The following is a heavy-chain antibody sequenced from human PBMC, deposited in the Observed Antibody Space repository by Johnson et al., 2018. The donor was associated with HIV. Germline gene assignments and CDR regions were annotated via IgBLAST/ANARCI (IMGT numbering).Heavy chain of an antibody. J-gene: IGHJ3*02. CDR1: GFTFRSYG. CDR2: ISYDGSNE. CDR3: AKGGIDAFDI. Sequence: HVQLVESGGGVVQPGRSLRLSCAVSGFTFRSYGVHWVRQAPGKGLEWVAVISYDGSNEYYADSVKGRFTISRDNSKNTVYLEMNSLVAEDTAVYYCAKGGIDAFDIWGQGTMVTVSS. V-gene: IGHV3-30*18. D-gene: IGHD6-25*01.